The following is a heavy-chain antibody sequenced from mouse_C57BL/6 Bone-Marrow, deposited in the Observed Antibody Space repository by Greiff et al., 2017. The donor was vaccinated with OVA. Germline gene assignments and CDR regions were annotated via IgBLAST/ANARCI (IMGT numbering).Heavy chain of an antibody. Sequence: QVQLQQPGAELVKPGASVKLSCKASGYTFTSYWLQWVKQRPGQGLEWIGEIDPSDSYTNYNQKFKGKATLTVDTSSSTAYMQLSSLTSEDCAVYYCARGEYDYYDSPRYVDVWGTGTTVTVSS. CDR3: ARGEYDYYDSPRYVDV. CDR1: GYTFTSYW. D-gene: IGHD1-1*01. J-gene: IGHJ1*03. CDR2: IDPSDSYT. V-gene: IGHV1-50*01.